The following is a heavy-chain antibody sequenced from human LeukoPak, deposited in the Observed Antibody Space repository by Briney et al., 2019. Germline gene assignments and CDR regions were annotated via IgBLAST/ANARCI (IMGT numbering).Heavy chain of an antibody. CDR3: ARDREAVAGNYYYYMDV. CDR1: GGSISSGSYY. J-gene: IGHJ6*03. D-gene: IGHD6-19*01. CDR2: IYYSGST. V-gene: IGHV4-61*01. Sequence: SQTLSLTCTVSGGSISSGSYYWSWIRQPPGKGLEWIGYIYYSGSTNYNPSLKSRVTISVDTSKNQFSLKLSSVTAADTAVYYCARDREAVAGNYYYYMDVWGKGTTVTISS.